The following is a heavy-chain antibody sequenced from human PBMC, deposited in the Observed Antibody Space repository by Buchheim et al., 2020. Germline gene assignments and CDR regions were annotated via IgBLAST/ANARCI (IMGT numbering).Heavy chain of an antibody. CDR2: IYSSGTT. CDR1: GGSINNSNYY. V-gene: IGHV4-39*01. J-gene: IGHJ4*02. Sequence: QLQLHESGPGLVKPSESLSLTCTVAGGSINNSNYYWGWIRQPPGEGLEWIGNIYSSGTTYYKPSLKSRVTISADTYKKQFSLQLRSVTAADTAVYYCASLMYYDNSGYYLPFDYWGQG. CDR3: ASLMYYDNSGYYLPFDY. D-gene: IGHD3-22*01.